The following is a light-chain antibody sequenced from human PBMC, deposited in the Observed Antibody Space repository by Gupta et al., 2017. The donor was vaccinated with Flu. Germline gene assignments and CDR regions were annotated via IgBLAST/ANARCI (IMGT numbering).Light chain of an antibody. CDR3: SSHTRSSTYV. J-gene: IGLJ1*01. CDR1: SSDVGGYNY. CDR2: DVS. Sequence: QPALPQPAPVSGSPGQSITISCTGTSSDVGGYNYVSWYQQHPGKAPKLMIYDVSNRPSGVSNRFSGSKSGNTASLTISGLQAEDEADYYCSSHTRSSTYVFGTGTKVTVL. V-gene: IGLV2-14*01.